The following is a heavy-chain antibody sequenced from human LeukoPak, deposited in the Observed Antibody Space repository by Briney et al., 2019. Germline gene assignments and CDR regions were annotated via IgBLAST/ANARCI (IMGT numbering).Heavy chain of an antibody. D-gene: IGHD1-26*01. V-gene: IGHV3-9*03. CDR1: GFTFDDYA. J-gene: IGHJ4*02. CDR2: ISWNSGSI. Sequence: GGSLRLSCAASGFTFDDYAMHWVRQAPGKGLEWVSGISWNSGSIGYADSVKGRFTISRDNAKNSLYLQMNSLRAEDMALYYCAKDGSDSGSYQGYYFGYWGQGTLVTVSS. CDR3: AKDGSDSGSYQGYYFGY.